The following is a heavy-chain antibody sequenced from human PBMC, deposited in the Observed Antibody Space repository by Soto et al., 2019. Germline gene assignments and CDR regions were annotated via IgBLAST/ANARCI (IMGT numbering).Heavy chain of an antibody. J-gene: IGHJ6*02. Sequence: GSLRLSCAASGFTFSSYAMHWVRQARGKGLEGVAVISYDGSNKYYADSVKGRFTISRDNSKNTLYLKMNSLRAEDTAVYYCARDRTGVDYYYGMDVWGQGTTVTVSS. V-gene: IGHV3-30-3*01. D-gene: IGHD7-27*01. CDR2: ISYDGSNK. CDR3: ARDRTGVDYYYGMDV. CDR1: GFTFSSYA.